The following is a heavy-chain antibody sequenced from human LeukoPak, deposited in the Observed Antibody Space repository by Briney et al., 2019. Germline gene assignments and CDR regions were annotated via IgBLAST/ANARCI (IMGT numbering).Heavy chain of an antibody. J-gene: IGHJ4*02. V-gene: IGHV1-2*02. CDR1: RYTFTGYY. CDR3: ASGVLLWFGELYGPFDY. CDR2: INPNSGGT. Sequence: ASVKVSCKASRYTFTGYYMHWVRQAPGQGLEWMGWINPNSGGTNYAQKFQGRVTMTRDTSISTAYMELSRLRSDDTAVYYCASGVLLWFGELYGPFDYWGQGTLVTVSS. D-gene: IGHD3-10*01.